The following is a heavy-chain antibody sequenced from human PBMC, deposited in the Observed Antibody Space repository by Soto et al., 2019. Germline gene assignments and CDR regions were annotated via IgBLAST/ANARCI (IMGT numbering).Heavy chain of an antibody. CDR3: ARGLIGYCTNGVCGENFDY. CDR2: IGTAGDT. CDR1: GFTFSSYD. V-gene: IGHV3-13*01. Sequence: PGGSLRLSCAASGFTFSSYDMHWVRQATGKGLEWVSAIGTAGDTYYPGSVKGRFTISRENAKNSLYLQMNSLRAGDTAVYYCARGLIGYCTNGVCGENFDYWGQGTLVTVSS. J-gene: IGHJ4*02. D-gene: IGHD2-8*01.